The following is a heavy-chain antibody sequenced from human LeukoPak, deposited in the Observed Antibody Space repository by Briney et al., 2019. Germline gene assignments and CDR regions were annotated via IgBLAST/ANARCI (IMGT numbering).Heavy chain of an antibody. V-gene: IGHV3-30*18. D-gene: IGHD2-15*01. Sequence: GWSLRLSWAASVFTFISYCMHWGRQAPGGWLDWVAVIAFEGSNKYYADSVKGRFTISRDNSKNTLYLQMNSLRAEDTAVYYCAKGSVVVAALDYWGQGTLVTVSS. CDR1: VFTFISYC. CDR2: IAFEGSNK. CDR3: AKGSVVVAALDY. J-gene: IGHJ4*02.